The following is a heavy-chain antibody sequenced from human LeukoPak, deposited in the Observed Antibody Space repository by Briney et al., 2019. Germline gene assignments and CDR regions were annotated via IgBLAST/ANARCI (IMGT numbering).Heavy chain of an antibody. J-gene: IGHJ4*02. CDR2: INSDGSST. CDR3: AREPYAHYYGSGSYYDY. D-gene: IGHD3-10*01. CDR1: GFTFSSYW. V-gene: IGHV3-74*01. Sequence: GGSLRLSCAASGFTFSSYWMHWVRQAPGKGLVWVSRINSDGSSTSYADSVKGRFTISRDNAKNTLDLQMNSRRAEDTAVYYCAREPYAHYYGSGSYYDYWGQGTLVTVSS.